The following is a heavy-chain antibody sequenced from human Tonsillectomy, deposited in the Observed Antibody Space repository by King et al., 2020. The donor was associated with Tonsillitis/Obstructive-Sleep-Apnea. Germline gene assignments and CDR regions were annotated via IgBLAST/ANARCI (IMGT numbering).Heavy chain of an antibody. V-gene: IGHV3-21*01. J-gene: IGHJ4*02. CDR2: ISSSGSYI. CDR3: ARDPTVVVVAATPYFDY. D-gene: IGHD2-15*01. CDR1: GFTFSSYS. Sequence: VQLVESGGGLVKPGGSLRLSCAASGFTFSSYSMNWVRQAPGEGLEWVSSISSSGSYIHYADSVKGRFTISRDNAKNSLYLQMNSLRADDTAVYYCARDPTVVVVAATPYFDYWGQGTLVTVSS.